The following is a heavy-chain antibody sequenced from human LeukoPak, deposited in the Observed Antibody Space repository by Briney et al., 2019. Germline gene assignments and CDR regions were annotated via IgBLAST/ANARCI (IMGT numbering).Heavy chain of an antibody. CDR3: ARHEAYSSGWVDY. D-gene: IGHD6-19*01. J-gene: IGHJ4*02. Sequence: SETLSLSCTVSGGSINNYSWSWIRQPPGKGLEWIGYIYYTGSTNYNPSLKSRVTMSLDTSKNQFSLRLSSVTAADTAVYYCARHEAYSSGWVDYWGQGTLVTVSS. CDR1: GGSINNYS. V-gene: IGHV4-59*08. CDR2: IYYTGST.